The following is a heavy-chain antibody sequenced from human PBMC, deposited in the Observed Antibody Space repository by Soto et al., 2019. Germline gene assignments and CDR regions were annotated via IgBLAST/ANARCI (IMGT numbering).Heavy chain of an antibody. CDR3: AHRVLRTVFGLVTTTAIYIDF. J-gene: IGHJ4*02. D-gene: IGHD3-3*01. Sequence: QITLNESGPTVVRPTETLTLTCRFSGFSLTTSGVGVGWIRQSPGKTPEWLALIYWDDDKRYSASLKSRLTIPKDTSKNRVVLTVSELDPTDTATYYCAHRVLRTVFGLVTTTAIYIDFWGQGTPVAVSS. CDR1: GFSLTTSGVG. CDR2: IYWDDDK. V-gene: IGHV2-5*02.